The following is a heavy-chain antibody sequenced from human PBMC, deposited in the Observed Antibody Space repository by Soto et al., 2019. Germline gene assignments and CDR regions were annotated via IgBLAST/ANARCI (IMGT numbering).Heavy chain of an antibody. CDR2: ISYDGSNK. J-gene: IGHJ4*02. V-gene: IGHV3-30*18. D-gene: IGHD1-26*01. Sequence: GGSLRLSCAASGFTFSSYGMHWVRQAPGKGLEWVAVISYDGSNKYYADSVKGRFTISRDNSKNTLYLQMNSLRAEDTAVYYCAKAHASGYLDYWGQGTLVTVSS. CDR3: AKAHASGYLDY. CDR1: GFTFSSYG.